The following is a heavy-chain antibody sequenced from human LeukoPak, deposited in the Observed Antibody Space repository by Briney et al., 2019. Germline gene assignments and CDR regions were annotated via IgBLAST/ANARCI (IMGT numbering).Heavy chain of an antibody. Sequence: GGSLRLSCAASGFTFSSYGMHWVRQAPGKGLEWVAVISYDGSNKYYADSVKGRFTISRDNSKNTLYLQMNSLRAEDTAVYYCAEDDPPFHAFDYWGQGTLVTVSS. J-gene: IGHJ4*02. D-gene: IGHD3-16*01. CDR3: AEDDPPFHAFDY. CDR1: GFTFSSYG. CDR2: ISYDGSNK. V-gene: IGHV3-30*18.